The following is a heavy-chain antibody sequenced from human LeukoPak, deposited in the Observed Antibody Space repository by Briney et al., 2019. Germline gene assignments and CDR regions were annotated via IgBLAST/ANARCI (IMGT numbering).Heavy chain of an antibody. J-gene: IGHJ6*03. CDR2: TSSSSTYI. Sequence: GGSLRLSCAASGFTFNSYSMNWVRQAPGKGLEWVSTTSSSSTYIYYADSVKGRFTISRDTAKSSLYLQMDSLRAEDTAVYYCTRDGIFGVVGYYYYMDVWGKGTTVTVSS. CDR1: GFTFNSYS. CDR3: TRDGIFGVVGYYYYMDV. D-gene: IGHD3-3*01. V-gene: IGHV3-21*01.